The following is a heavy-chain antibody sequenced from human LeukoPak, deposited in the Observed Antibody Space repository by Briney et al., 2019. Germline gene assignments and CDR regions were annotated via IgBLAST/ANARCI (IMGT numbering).Heavy chain of an antibody. CDR2: IIPIFGTA. J-gene: IGHJ5*02. CDR1: GGTFGSYA. Sequence: ASVKVSCKASGGTFGSYAISWVRQAPGQGLEWMGGIIPIFGTANYAQKFQGRVTITADESTSTAYMELSSLRSEDTAVYYCARGGIVVVPAAMGVQGVDWFDPWGQGTLVTVSS. V-gene: IGHV1-69*13. CDR3: ARGGIVVVPAAMGVQGVDWFDP. D-gene: IGHD2-2*01.